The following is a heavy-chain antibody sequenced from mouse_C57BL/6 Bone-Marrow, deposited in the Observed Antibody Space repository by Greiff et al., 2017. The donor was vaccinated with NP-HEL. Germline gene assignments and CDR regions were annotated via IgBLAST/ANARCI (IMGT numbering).Heavy chain of an antibody. CDR2: IHPNRGST. D-gene: IGHD1-1*01. V-gene: IGHV1-64*01. Sequence: QVQLQQPGAELVKPGASVKLSCKASGYTFTSYWMHWVKQRPGQGLEWIGLIHPNRGSTNYNEKFKSKATLTVDKSSSTAYMQLSSLPSEDSAVDDCARRGRVRNYFDYWGQGTTLTVSS. CDR1: GYTFTSYW. J-gene: IGHJ2*01. CDR3: ARRGRVRNYFDY.